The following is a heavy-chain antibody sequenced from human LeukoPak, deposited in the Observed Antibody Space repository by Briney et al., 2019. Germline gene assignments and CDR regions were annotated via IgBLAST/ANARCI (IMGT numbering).Heavy chain of an antibody. V-gene: IGHV1-69*13. D-gene: IGHD4-17*01. CDR2: IIPIFGTA. CDR3: ARDLYGDYFDY. Sequence: ASVKVSCKASGGTFSSYAISWVRQAPGQGLGWMGGIIPIFGTANYAQKFQGRVTITADESTSTAYMELSSLRSEDTAVYYCARDLYGDYFDYWGQGTLVTVSS. J-gene: IGHJ4*02. CDR1: GGTFSSYA.